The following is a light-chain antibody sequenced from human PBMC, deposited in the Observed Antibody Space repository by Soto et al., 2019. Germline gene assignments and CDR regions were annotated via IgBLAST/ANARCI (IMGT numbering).Light chain of an antibody. V-gene: IGKV3-20*01. CDR3: QQYGNSRWT. J-gene: IGKJ1*01. CDR2: GAS. Sequence: EVVLTQSPGTLSLFPGERATLSCRASQSVSSSYLAWYQQKPGQGPRLLIFGASSRATGIPDRFSGSGSGTDFILTISRLEPEDFAVYYCQQYGNSRWTFGQGTKVEIK. CDR1: QSVSSSY.